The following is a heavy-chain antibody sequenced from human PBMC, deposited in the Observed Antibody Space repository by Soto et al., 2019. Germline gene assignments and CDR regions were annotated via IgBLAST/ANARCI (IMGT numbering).Heavy chain of an antibody. D-gene: IGHD3-22*01. J-gene: IGHJ4*02. CDR2: ISYDGSNK. Sequence: HPGGSLRLSCAASGFTFSSYGMHWGRQAPGKGLEWVAVISYDGSNKYYADSVKGRFTISRDNAKNSLYLQMNSLRDEDTAVYYCARARYYYDSSYFDYWGQGTLVTVSS. CDR1: GFTFSSYG. CDR3: ARARYYYDSSYFDY. V-gene: IGHV3-30*03.